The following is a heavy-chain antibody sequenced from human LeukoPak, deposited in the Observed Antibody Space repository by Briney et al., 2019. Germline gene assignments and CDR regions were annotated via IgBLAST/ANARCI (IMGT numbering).Heavy chain of an antibody. CDR3: ARHVGISF. J-gene: IGHJ4*02. V-gene: IGHV3-30*02. CDR1: GFSYSSYG. CDR2: IRYDGSHK. Sequence: GGSLRLSCAASGFSYSSYGMHWVRQAPGKGLEWVVFIRYDGSHKKYADSLKGRFTISRDNAKNSLFLQMSNLRDDDTAIYYCARHVGISFWGQGTLVTVSS. D-gene: IGHD7-27*01.